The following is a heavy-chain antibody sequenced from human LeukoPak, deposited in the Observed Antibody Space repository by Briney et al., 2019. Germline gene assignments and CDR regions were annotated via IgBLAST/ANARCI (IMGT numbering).Heavy chain of an antibody. CDR2: ISGSGGNT. Sequence: GGSLRLSCAASGFTFTNYPMNWVRQAPGKGLEWVSDISGSGGNTHYADSVKGRFTISRDNSKYTLYLQMNSLRAEDTAIYYCARERITTTAFDYWGQGTLVTVSS. D-gene: IGHD4-17*01. J-gene: IGHJ4*02. CDR1: GFTFTNYP. CDR3: ARERITTTAFDY. V-gene: IGHV3-23*01.